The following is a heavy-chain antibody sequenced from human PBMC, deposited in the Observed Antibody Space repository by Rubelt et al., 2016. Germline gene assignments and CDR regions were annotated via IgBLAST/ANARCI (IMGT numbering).Heavy chain of an antibody. V-gene: IGHV1-18*01. D-gene: IGHD3-10*01. CDR3: ARDYYYGSAEY. J-gene: IGHJ4*02. CDR1: GYTFTSYG. Sequence: QVQLVQSGAEVKKPGASVKVSCKASGYTFTSYGISWVRQAPGQGLEWMGWISANNGITNYAQKLQGRGTMTTETATSTAYMERRSLRADDTAVYYCARDYYYGSAEYWGQGTLVTVSS. CDR2: ISANNGIT.